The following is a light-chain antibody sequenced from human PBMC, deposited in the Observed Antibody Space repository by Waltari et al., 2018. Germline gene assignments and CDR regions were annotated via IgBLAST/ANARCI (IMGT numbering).Light chain of an antibody. CDR2: DAS. Sequence: EIVMTQSPATLSVSPGETATLSCRASQSVSSNVAWYQKKPGQAPRLLIYDASTRATSIPARFRGSGSGTEFTLTISSLQSEDFAVYYCQQYNRWPPITFGQGTRLETK. V-gene: IGKV3-15*01. CDR3: QQYNRWPPIT. CDR1: QSVSSN. J-gene: IGKJ5*01.